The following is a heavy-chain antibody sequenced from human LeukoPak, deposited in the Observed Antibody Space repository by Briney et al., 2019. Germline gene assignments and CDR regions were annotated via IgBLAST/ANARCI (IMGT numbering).Heavy chain of an antibody. CDR2: INPKKGDT. CDR1: GYTFSDYF. V-gene: IGHV1-2*02. D-gene: IGHD3-16*01. Sequence: ASVKVSRRSSGYTFSDYFVHWVRQAPGQGLEWMGWINPKKGDTTYAQSFQGRVTMTRDTSISATYMELNRLRSDDTAVYYCARGYEYGWFDPWGQGTLVTVSS. CDR3: ARGYEYGWFDP. J-gene: IGHJ5*02.